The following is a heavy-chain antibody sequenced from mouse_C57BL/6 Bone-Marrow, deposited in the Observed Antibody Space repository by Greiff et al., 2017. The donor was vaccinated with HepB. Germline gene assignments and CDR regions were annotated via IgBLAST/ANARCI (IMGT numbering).Heavy chain of an antibody. CDR1: GFTFSDFY. Sequence: EVMLVESGGGLVQSGRSLRLSCATSGFTFSDFYMEWVRQAPGKGLEWIAASRNKANDYTTEYSASVKGRFIVSRDTSQSILYLQMNALRAEDTAIYYCARDTYALYAMDYWGQGTSVTVSS. D-gene: IGHD6-5*01. CDR3: ARDTYALYAMDY. CDR2: SRNKANDYTT. V-gene: IGHV7-1*01. J-gene: IGHJ4*01.